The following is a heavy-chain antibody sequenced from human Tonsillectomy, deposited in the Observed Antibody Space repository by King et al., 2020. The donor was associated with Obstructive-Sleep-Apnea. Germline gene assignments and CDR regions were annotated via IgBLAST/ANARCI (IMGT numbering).Heavy chain of an antibody. CDR3: AKDSSFVVRAFDI. Sequence: DVQLVESGGGLVQPGRSLRLSCAASGFSFDDYAMHWVRQAPGKGLEWVSGISWNSGSIGYADSVKGRLTISRDNAKNSLYLQMNSLRAEDTALYYCAKDSSFVVRAFDIWGQGTMVTVSS. CDR1: GFSFDDYA. V-gene: IGHV3-9*01. J-gene: IGHJ3*02. D-gene: IGHD2-15*01. CDR2: ISWNSGSI.